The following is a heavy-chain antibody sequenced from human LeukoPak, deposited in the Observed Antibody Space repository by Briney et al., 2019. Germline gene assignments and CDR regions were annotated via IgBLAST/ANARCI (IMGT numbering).Heavy chain of an antibody. Sequence: GGSLRLSCAASGFTFDDYAMHWVRQAPGKGLEWVSGISWNSGSIGYADSVKGRFTISRDNAKNSLYLQMNSLRAEYTALYYCAKGSQLWLRDYYGMDVWGQGTTVTVSS. CDR1: GFTFDDYA. J-gene: IGHJ6*02. V-gene: IGHV3-9*01. D-gene: IGHD5-18*01. CDR2: ISWNSGSI. CDR3: AKGSQLWLRDYYGMDV.